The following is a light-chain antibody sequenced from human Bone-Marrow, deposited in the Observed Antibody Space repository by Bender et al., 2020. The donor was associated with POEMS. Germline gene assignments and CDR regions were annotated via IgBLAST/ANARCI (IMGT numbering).Light chain of an antibody. CDR2: DVS. CDR1: SSDVGGYNY. Sequence: QPALAQPASVSGSPGQSVTISCTGTSSDVGGYNYVSWYQQHPGKAPKLMIYDVSSRPSGVSNRFSGSKSGNTASLTISGLQAEDESNYYCSSYTRSETKVFGGGTKLTVL. J-gene: IGLJ3*02. V-gene: IGLV2-14*03. CDR3: SSYTRSETKV.